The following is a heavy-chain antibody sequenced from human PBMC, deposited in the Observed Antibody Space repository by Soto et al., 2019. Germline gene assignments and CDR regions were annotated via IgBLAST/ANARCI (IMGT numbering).Heavy chain of an antibody. CDR1: GGTFRSYA. Sequence: SVKVSCKASGGTFRSYALSCVRQAAGQGLEWMGGIITIFGTANYAQKFQGRVTITEDKSTSTAYMELSSLRSEDSAVYYCARGTGELLWFGQLLSTPDDYDYGMDVWGQRTTVTVSS. V-gene: IGHV1-69*06. D-gene: IGHD3-10*01. CDR3: ARGTGELLWFGQLLSTPDDYDYGMDV. J-gene: IGHJ6*02. CDR2: IITIFGTA.